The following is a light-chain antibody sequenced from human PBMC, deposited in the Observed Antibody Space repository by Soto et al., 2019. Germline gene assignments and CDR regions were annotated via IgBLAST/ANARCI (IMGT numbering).Light chain of an antibody. CDR2: DAS. J-gene: IGKJ1*01. V-gene: IGKV3-15*01. CDR3: QQYNRWPPIT. Sequence: EIVMTQSPATLSVSPGEGATLSCRASESVRSDLAWYQQKPGQAPRLLIYDASTRATGIPARFSGAGSGTEFTLTISSLQSEDSAVYYCQQYNRWPPITFGQGTKVDIK. CDR1: ESVRSD.